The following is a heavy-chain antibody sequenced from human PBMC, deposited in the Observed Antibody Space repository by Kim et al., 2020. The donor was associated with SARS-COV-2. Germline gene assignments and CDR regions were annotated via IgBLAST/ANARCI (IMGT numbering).Heavy chain of an antibody. CDR2: ISSSSSYI. CDR3: ARNQWEAARAPGYYYYYGMDV. CDR1: GFTFSSYS. Sequence: GGSLRLSCAASGFTFSSYSMNWVRQAPGKGLEWVSSISSSSSYIYYADSVKGRFTISRDNAKNSLYLQMNSLRAEDTAVYYCARNQWEAARAPGYYYYYGMDVWGQGTTVTVSS. J-gene: IGHJ6*02. D-gene: IGHD6-6*01. V-gene: IGHV3-21*01.